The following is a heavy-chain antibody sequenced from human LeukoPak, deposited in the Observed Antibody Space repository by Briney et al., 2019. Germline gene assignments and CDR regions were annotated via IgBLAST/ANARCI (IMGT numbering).Heavy chain of an antibody. D-gene: IGHD6-19*01. J-gene: IGHJ4*02. CDR1: GYTFTSYG. V-gene: IGHV1-18*01. Sequence: ASVKVSCKASGYTFTSYGISWVRQAPGQGLEWMGWISAYNGNTNYAQKLQGRVTMTTDTSTSTAYMELRSLRSDDTAVYYCAGDWAIAVAGTAVDYWGQGTLVTVSS. CDR2: ISAYNGNT. CDR3: AGDWAIAVAGTAVDY.